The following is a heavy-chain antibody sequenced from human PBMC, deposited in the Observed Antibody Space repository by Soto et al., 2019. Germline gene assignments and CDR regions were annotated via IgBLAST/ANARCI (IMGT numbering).Heavy chain of an antibody. J-gene: IGHJ4*02. CDR2: ISAYNGNT. D-gene: IGHD3-16*01. V-gene: IGHV1-18*01. CDR3: ARGGTTIGY. Sequence: QVQLVQSGAEVKKPGASVKVSCKASGYTFTNFGISWVRQAPGQGLEWMGWISAYNGNTKYAQNFQGRVTMTTDTITSTAYMELMSVRSDDTAVYFCARGGTTIGYWGRGTLVTVSS. CDR1: GYTFTNFG.